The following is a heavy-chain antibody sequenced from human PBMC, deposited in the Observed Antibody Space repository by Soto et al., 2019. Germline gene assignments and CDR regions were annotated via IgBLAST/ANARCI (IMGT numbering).Heavy chain of an antibody. CDR3: ARCIHADAPGYYYYGMDV. D-gene: IGHD2-8*01. CDR1: GGSFSGYY. J-gene: IGHJ6*02. Sequence: SETLSLTCAVYGGSFSGYYWSWIRQPPGKGLEWIGEINHSGSTNYNPSLKSRVTIPVDTSKNQFSLKLSSVTAADTAVYYCARCIHADAPGYYYYGMDVWGQGTTVTVSS. CDR2: INHSGST. V-gene: IGHV4-34*01.